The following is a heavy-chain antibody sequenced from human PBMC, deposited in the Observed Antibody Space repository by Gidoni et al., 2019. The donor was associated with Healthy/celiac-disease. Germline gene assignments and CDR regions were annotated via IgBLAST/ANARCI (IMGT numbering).Heavy chain of an antibody. J-gene: IGHJ4*02. Sequence: EVQLLESGGGLVQPGGSLRLSCAASGSTFRSYAMSWVRQAPGKWLEWVSAISGSGGSTYYADSVKGRFTISRDNSKNTLYLQMNSLRAEDTAVYYCAKDPRGIRYFDNWGQGTLVTVSS. CDR2: ISGSGGST. V-gene: IGHV3-23*01. D-gene: IGHD3-9*01. CDR3: AKDPRGIRYFDN. CDR1: GSTFRSYA.